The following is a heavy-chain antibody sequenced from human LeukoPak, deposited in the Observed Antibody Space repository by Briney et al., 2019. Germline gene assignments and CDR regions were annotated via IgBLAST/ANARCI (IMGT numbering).Heavy chain of an antibody. V-gene: IGHV1-2*04. Sequence: ASVKVSCKASGYTFTGYYMHWVRQAPGQGLEWMGWINPNSGGTNYAQKFQGWVTMTRDTSISTAYMELSRLRSDDTAVYYCARGRGSSPQPPYYYYGMDVWGQGTTVTVSS. CDR3: ARGRGSSPQPPYYYYGMDV. J-gene: IGHJ6*02. CDR2: INPNSGGT. D-gene: IGHD1-26*01. CDR1: GYTFTGYY.